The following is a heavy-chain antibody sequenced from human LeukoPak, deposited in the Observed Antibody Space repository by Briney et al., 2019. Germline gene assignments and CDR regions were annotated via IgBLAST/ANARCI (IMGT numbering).Heavy chain of an antibody. Sequence: GGSLRLSCPASGFTFSSYAMHWVRQAPGKGLEHVSSISSNGGTIYYADSLRGRFTISRDNSKNTLYLQMSSLRAEDTAVYYCVKGSEAYCDSKSDYWGQGTLVTASS. CDR1: GFTFSSYA. J-gene: IGHJ4*02. CDR3: VKGSEAYCDSKSDY. V-gene: IGHV3-64D*09. D-gene: IGHD3-22*01. CDR2: ISSNGGTI.